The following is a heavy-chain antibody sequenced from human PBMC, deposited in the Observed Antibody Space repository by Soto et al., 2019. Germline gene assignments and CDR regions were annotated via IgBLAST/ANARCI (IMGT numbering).Heavy chain of an antibody. Sequence: ASVKASCKVSGYTHADISRQSAQHEPGKRLERVGGFDPEDGETIYAQKFQGRVTMTEDTSTDTAYMELSSLRSEDTAVYYCATSKNLEWLLYEYWGQGTLVTVPS. V-gene: IGHV1-24*01. CDR3: ATSKNLEWLLYEY. CDR1: GYTHADIS. D-gene: IGHD3-3*01. CDR2: FDPEDGET. J-gene: IGHJ4*02.